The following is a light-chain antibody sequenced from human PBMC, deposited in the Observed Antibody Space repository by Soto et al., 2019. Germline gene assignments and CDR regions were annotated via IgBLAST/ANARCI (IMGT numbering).Light chain of an antibody. Sequence: QSALTQPASVSGSPGQSITISCTGTSSDVGGYNYVSWYQHHPGKAPKLMIYEVSNRPSGVSNRFSGSKSGNPASLTISGLQGRDEADYYCSSYTSSSTRVVFGGGTKLTVL. CDR1: SSDVGGYNY. J-gene: IGLJ2*01. V-gene: IGLV2-14*01. CDR2: EVS. CDR3: SSYTSSSTRVV.